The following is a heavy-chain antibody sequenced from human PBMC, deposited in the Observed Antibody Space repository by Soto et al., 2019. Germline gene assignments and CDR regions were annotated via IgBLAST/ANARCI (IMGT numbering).Heavy chain of an antibody. V-gene: IGHV1-18*04. CDR3: ARNRWNDPLDY. Sequence: QVHLVQSGAEVKKPGASVKVSCKASGYMFTGNGMSWVRQAPGQGLEWMGWISTYNGDTKFVEKYQGRVTMTKDAGTTTAYMELRNLTSDDTAVYYCARNRWNDPLDYWGQGTLVTVSS. J-gene: IGHJ4*02. CDR1: GYMFTGNG. CDR2: ISTYNGDT. D-gene: IGHD1-1*01.